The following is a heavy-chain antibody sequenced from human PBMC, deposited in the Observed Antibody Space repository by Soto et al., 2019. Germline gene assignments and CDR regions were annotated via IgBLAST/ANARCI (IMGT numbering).Heavy chain of an antibody. D-gene: IGHD1-1*01. CDR3: ARHGHNIYGFDV. V-gene: IGHV4-4*02. CDR2: MHPVGST. Sequence: SETXSLTCAVSGGSINSVNWWSWVRRSPGKGLEWIGEMHPVGSTNYNPSLKSRVTVSMDKSRNQFSLKMSSVTAADTAVYFCARHGHNIYGFDVWGRGTTVTVSS. CDR1: GGSINSVNW. J-gene: IGHJ6*01.